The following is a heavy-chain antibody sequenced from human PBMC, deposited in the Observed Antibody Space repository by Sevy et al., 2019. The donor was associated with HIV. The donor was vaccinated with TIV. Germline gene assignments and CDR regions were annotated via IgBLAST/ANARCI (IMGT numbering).Heavy chain of an antibody. V-gene: IGHV3-23*01. Sequence: GGSLRLSCAASGFTFNTHAMNWVRQAPGKGLEWVSTISGPGYDTYYADSVKGRFTISRDNSQNTLHLQMNSLRADDTSVYYCAKALNPALESMLQVNLRTLKGSDVWGQGTMVTVSS. CDR1: GFTFNTHA. CDR2: ISGPGYDT. J-gene: IGHJ3*01. CDR3: AKALNPALESMLQVNLRTLKGSDV. D-gene: IGHD2-8*01.